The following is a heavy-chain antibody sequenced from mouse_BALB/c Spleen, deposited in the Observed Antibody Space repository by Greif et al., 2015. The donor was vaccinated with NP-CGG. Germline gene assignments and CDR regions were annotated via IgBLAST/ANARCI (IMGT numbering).Heavy chain of an antibody. Sequence: QVQLKESGAELAKPGASVKMSCKASGYTFTSCWMHWVKQRPGQGLEWIGYINASTGYTEYNQKFKDKATLTADKSSSTAYMQLSSLTSEDSAVYYCARKYGNYFDYWGQGTTLTVSS. J-gene: IGHJ2*01. D-gene: IGHD2-10*02. CDR2: INASTGYT. CDR1: GYTFTSCW. CDR3: ARKYGNYFDY. V-gene: IGHV1-7*01.